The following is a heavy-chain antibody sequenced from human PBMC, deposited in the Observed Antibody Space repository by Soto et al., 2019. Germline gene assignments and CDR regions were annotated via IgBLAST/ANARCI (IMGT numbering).Heavy chain of an antibody. Sequence: SQTLSLTCAISGDNVSSNSAAWNWIRHSPSRGLEWLGRTYYRSKWYNDYAVSLRGRITINPDTTKNQFSLQLNSATPEDTAVYYCATWRYDYWGQGTLVTVSS. CDR3: ATWRYDY. V-gene: IGHV6-1*01. CDR1: GDNVSSNSAA. J-gene: IGHJ4*02. CDR2: TYYRSKWYN.